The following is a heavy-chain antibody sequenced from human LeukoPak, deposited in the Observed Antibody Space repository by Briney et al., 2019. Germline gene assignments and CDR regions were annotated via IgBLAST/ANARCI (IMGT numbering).Heavy chain of an antibody. J-gene: IGHJ6*02. D-gene: IGHD5-18*01. Sequence: SETLSLTCAVYGGSFSGYYWRWIRQPPGKGLEWIGEINHSGSTNYNPSLKSRVTISVDTSKNQFSLKLSSVTAADTAVYYCARGGYSYGLYYYYGMDVWGQGTTVTVSS. CDR2: INHSGST. CDR3: ARGGYSYGLYYYYGMDV. V-gene: IGHV4-34*01. CDR1: GGSFSGYY.